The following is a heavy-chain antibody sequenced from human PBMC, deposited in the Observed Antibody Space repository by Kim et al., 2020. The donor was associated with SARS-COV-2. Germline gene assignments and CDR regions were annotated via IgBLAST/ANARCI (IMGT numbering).Heavy chain of an antibody. V-gene: IGHV1-69*13. CDR3: ARVRLVHGYCSGGSCYGGLYYYYGMDV. J-gene: IGHJ6*02. CDR1: GGTFSSYA. D-gene: IGHD2-15*01. Sequence: SVKVSCKASGGTFSSYAISWVRQAPGQGLEWMGGIIPIFGTANYAQKFQGRVTITADESTSTAYMELSSLRSEDTAVYYCARVRLVHGYCSGGSCYGGLYYYYGMDVWGQGTTVTVSS. CDR2: IIPIFGTA.